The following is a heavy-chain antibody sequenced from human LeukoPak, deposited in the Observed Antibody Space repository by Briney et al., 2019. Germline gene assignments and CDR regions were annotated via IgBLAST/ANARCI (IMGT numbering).Heavy chain of an antibody. CDR3: ARGTMVRGPIDY. V-gene: IGHV4-38-2*02. Sequence: PSETLSLTCTVSGYSISSGYYWGWIRQPPGKGLEWIGSIYHSGSTYSNPSLKSRVTISVDTSKNQFSLKLSSVTAADTAVYYCARGTMVRGPIDYWGQGTLVTVSS. CDR2: IYHSGST. J-gene: IGHJ4*02. D-gene: IGHD3-10*01. CDR1: GYSISSGYY.